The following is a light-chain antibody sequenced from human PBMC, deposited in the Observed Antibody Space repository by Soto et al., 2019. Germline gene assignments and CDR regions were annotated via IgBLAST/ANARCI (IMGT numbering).Light chain of an antibody. V-gene: IGKV3-20*01. CDR3: HQYAVSPLT. J-gene: IGKJ4*01. CDR1: QSIGTY. Sequence: EIVLTQSPATLSLSPGDRATLSCRASQSIGTYLAWYQQKPGQAPRLLIYDASNRATGVPDRFSGSGSGTDFTLSVTRLEPEDFAVYYCHQYAVSPLTFGGGTTVEIK. CDR2: DAS.